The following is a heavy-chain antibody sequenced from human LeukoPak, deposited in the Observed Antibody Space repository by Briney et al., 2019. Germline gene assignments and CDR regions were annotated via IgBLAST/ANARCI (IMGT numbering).Heavy chain of an antibody. J-gene: IGHJ4*02. D-gene: IGHD5-12*01. CDR1: GGSISSSNW. CDR3: ARVGNSGYDIMGY. CDR2: IYHSGGT. Sequence: SGTLSLTCAVSGGSISSSNWWSWVRQPPGKGLEWIGEIYHSGGTNYNPSLKSRVTISVDKSKNQFSLKLSSVTAADTAVYYCARVGNSGYDIMGYWGQGTLVTVSP. V-gene: IGHV4-4*02.